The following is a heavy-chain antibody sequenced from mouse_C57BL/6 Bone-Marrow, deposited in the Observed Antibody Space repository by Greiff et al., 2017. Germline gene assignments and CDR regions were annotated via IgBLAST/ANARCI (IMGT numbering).Heavy chain of an antibody. Sequence: EVQLVESGGGLVKPGGSLKLSCAASGFTFSSYAMSWVRQTPEKRLEWVATISDGGSYTYYPDNVKGRFTISRDNAKNNLYLQMSHLKSEDTAMYYCAREFAYWGQGTLVTVSA. CDR3: AREFAY. CDR2: ISDGGSYT. CDR1: GFTFSSYA. V-gene: IGHV5-4*01. J-gene: IGHJ3*01.